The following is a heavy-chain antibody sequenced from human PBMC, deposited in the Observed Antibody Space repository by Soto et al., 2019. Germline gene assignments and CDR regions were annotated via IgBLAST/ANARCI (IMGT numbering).Heavy chain of an antibody. CDR2: VFHTGNA. D-gene: IGHD7-27*01. CDR3: ARDLGRLITPAE. Sequence: QVQLQQSGPGLVKPSQTLSLTCTVSGGSTGSGGYNWSWIRQHAGKGLEWIGYVFHTGNAYYNPSLKSRVTISVDTSKNQFSLNLRSLTDADTAVYYCARDLGRLITPAEWGQGTLVIVSS. V-gene: IGHV4-31*03. J-gene: IGHJ4*02. CDR1: GGSTGSGGYN.